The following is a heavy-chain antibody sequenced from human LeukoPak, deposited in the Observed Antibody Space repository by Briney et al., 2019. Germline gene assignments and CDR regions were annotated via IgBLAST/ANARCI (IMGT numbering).Heavy chain of an antibody. CDR1: GYSVSSGYY. Sequence: PSETLSLTCTVSGYSVSSGYYWGWIRQPPGKGLEWIGSMYHSGDTYYNPSLKSRVTISVDTSKNQFSLKLSSVTAADTAVYYCARDRQSLSFPGSYFDYWGQGTLVTVSS. CDR2: MYHSGDT. J-gene: IGHJ4*02. V-gene: IGHV4-38-2*02. D-gene: IGHD1-26*01. CDR3: ARDRQSLSFPGSYFDY.